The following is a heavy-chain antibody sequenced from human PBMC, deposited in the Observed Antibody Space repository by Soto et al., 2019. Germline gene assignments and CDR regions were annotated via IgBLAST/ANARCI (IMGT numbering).Heavy chain of an antibody. CDR1: GFTFSSYA. Sequence: GGSLRLSCAASGFTFSSYAMSWVRQAPGKGLEWVSAISGSGGSTYYADSVKGRFTISRDNSKNTLYLQMNSLRAEDTAVYYCAKDRAIQLRYFDWLLYDAFDIWGQGTMVTVSS. CDR2: ISGSGGST. J-gene: IGHJ3*02. V-gene: IGHV3-23*01. D-gene: IGHD3-9*01. CDR3: AKDRAIQLRYFDWLLYDAFDI.